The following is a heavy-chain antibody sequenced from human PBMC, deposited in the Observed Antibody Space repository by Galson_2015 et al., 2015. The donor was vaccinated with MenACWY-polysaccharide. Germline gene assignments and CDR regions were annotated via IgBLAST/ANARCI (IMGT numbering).Heavy chain of an antibody. Sequence: SVKVSCKASAYTFADYTLHWVRQAPGQRLEWVGWVTSANGNKRYSQKLQGRVTITRDTSASTAYMELSSLASEDTAVYYCAAQYNYGYVDYWCQGTLVTVSS. CDR1: AYTFADYT. CDR2: VTSANGNK. D-gene: IGHD5-18*01. J-gene: IGHJ4*02. V-gene: IGHV1-3*01. CDR3: AAQYNYGYVDY.